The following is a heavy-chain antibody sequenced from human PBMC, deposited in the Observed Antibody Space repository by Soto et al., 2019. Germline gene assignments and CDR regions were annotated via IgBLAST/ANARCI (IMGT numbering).Heavy chain of an antibody. J-gene: IGHJ6*02. Sequence: GGSLRLSCAASGFTVSSNYMSWVRQAPGKGLEWVSVIYSGGSTYYADSVKGRFTISRDNSKNTLYLQMNSLRAEDTAVYYCAREGYSYGIVLPYYYYGMDVWGQGTTVIVSS. D-gene: IGHD5-18*01. V-gene: IGHV3-66*01. CDR1: GFTVSSNY. CDR3: AREGYSYGIVLPYYYYGMDV. CDR2: IYSGGST.